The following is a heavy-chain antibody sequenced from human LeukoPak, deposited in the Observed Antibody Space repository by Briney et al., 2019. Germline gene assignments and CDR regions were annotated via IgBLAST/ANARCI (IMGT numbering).Heavy chain of an antibody. J-gene: IGHJ3*02. D-gene: IGHD2-21*02. V-gene: IGHV1-18*01. CDR3: ASCREVVDCYDAFDI. CDR2: ISAYNGNT. Sequence: ASVKVSCKASGYTFTSYGISWVRQAPGQGLEWMGWISAYNGNTNYAQKLQGRVTMTTDTSTSTAYMELRSLRSDDTAVYYCASCREVVDCYDAFDIWGQGTMVTVSS. CDR1: GYTFTSYG.